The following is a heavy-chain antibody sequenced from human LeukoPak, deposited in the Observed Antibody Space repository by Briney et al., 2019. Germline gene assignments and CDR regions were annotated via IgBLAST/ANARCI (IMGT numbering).Heavy chain of an antibody. Sequence: GGSLRLSCAASGVTFSNYAMSWVRQAPGKGLEWVSAISAGGGSTYYADSVKGRFTISRDISKNTLYLQMNSLRAEDTAVYYCASVNGDGAEYFQHWGQGTLVIVSS. CDR2: ISAGGGST. D-gene: IGHD2-21*01. V-gene: IGHV3-23*01. CDR3: ASVNGDGAEYFQH. J-gene: IGHJ1*01. CDR1: GVTFSNYA.